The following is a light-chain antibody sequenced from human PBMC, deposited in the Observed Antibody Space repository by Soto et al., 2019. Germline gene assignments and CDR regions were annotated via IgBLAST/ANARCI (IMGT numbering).Light chain of an antibody. V-gene: IGKV1-39*01. CDR1: QSMSIS. Sequence: IQKNQTQSSLSASVGDKFTITCRASQSMSISLNWYQQKSGKAPNLLIYGVSRLQGGVPSRFSGSGSGTDFTLSISSLQPEDFATYYCQQSYTAPSITFGQGTRLEIK. J-gene: IGKJ5*01. CDR2: GVS. CDR3: QQSYTAPSIT.